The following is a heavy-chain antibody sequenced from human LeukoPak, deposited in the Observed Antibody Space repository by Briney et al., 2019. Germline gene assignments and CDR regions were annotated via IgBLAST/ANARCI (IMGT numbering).Heavy chain of an antibody. CDR1: GFTFSSYS. CDR2: ISSSSSSI. CDR3: ARTATDTGEFDY. V-gene: IGHV3-21*01. D-gene: IGHD6-13*01. Sequence: GGSLRLSYAASGFTFSSYSMNWVRQAPGKGLECVSSISSSSSSIYYADSVKGRFTISRDDAKNSLYLQMNSLRAEDTAVYYCARTATDTGEFDYWGQGTLVTVSS. J-gene: IGHJ4*02.